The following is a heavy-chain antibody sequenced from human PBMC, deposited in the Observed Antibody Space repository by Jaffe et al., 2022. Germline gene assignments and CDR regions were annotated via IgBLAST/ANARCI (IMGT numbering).Heavy chain of an antibody. CDR3: ARHFLGTTYYDFWSGYGIDP. CDR1: GYSFTSYW. V-gene: IGHV5-51*01. Sequence: EVQLVQSGAEVKKPGESLKISCKGSGYSFTSYWIGWVRQMPGKGLEWMGIIYPGDSDTRYSPSFQGQVTISADKSISTAYLQWSSLKASDTAMYYCARHFLGTTYYDFWSGYGIDPWGQGTLVTVSS. D-gene: IGHD3-3*01. CDR2: IYPGDSDT. J-gene: IGHJ5*02.